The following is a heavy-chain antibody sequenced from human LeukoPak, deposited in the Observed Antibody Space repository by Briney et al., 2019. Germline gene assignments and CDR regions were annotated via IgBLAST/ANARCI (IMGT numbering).Heavy chain of an antibody. J-gene: IGHJ4*02. CDR3: ARHSGYYLYYFDY. D-gene: IGHD3-22*01. CDR1: GGSISSYY. V-gene: IGHV4-4*09. CDR2: IYTSGST. Sequence: SETLSLTCTVSGGSISSYYWSWIRQPPGKGLEWIGYIYTSGSTNYNPSLKSRVTISVDASKNQFSLKLSPVTAADTAVYYCARHSGYYLYYFDYWGQGTLVTVSS.